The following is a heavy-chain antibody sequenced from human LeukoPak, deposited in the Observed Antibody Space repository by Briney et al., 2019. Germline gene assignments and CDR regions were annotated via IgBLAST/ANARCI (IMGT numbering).Heavy chain of an antibody. J-gene: IGHJ4*02. CDR1: GYTFTNFD. Sequence: ASVKVSCKTSGYTFTNFDINWVRQATGQGLEWMGRMSPNSGNTGYAQKFQGRVTMTRDTSISTAYMELSSLRSEDTAVYYCASNPPKTGDFNYWGQGTLVTVSS. D-gene: IGHD7-27*01. CDR2: MSPNSGNT. V-gene: IGHV1-8*01. CDR3: ASNPPKTGDFNY.